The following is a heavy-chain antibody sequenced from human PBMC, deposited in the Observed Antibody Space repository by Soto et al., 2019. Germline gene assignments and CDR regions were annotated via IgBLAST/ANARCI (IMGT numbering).Heavy chain of an antibody. D-gene: IGHD2-15*01. J-gene: IGHJ5*02. CDR3: ARGPMLVGAALHWFDP. CDR2: INAGNGNT. V-gene: IGHV1-3*01. CDR1: GYTFTSYA. Sequence: ASVKVSCKASGYTFTSYAMHWVRQAPGQRLEWMGWINAGNGNTKYSQKFQGRVTLTRDTSASTAYMELSSLRSEDTAVYYCARGPMLVGAALHWFDPWGQGTLVTVSS.